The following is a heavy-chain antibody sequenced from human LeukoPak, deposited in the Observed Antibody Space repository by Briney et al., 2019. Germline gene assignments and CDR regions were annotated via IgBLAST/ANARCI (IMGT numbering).Heavy chain of an antibody. V-gene: IGHV3-23*01. D-gene: IGHD4-17*01. CDR2: ISGSGGST. J-gene: IGHJ4*02. CDR3: AKGGPLYGDYDY. Sequence: PGGSLRLSCATSGFTFNNYAMSWVRQAPGQGLEWVSTISGSGGSTHYADSVKGRFTISRDNSKNTLYVQMNSLRAEDTAVYYCAKGGPLYGDYDYWGQGTLVTVSS. CDR1: GFTFNNYA.